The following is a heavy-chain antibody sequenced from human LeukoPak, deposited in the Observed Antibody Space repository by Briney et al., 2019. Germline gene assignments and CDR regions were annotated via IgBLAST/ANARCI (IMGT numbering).Heavy chain of an antibody. CDR1: GFTFSSYS. D-gene: IGHD3-22*01. Sequence: GGSLRLSRAASGFTFSSYSMNWVRQAPGKGLEWVSPISSSSSYIYYADSVKGRFTISRDNAKNSLYLQMNSLRAEDTAVYYCARGGIVVVQYWGQGTLVTVSS. V-gene: IGHV3-21*01. CDR2: ISSSSSYI. J-gene: IGHJ4*02. CDR3: ARGGIVVVQY.